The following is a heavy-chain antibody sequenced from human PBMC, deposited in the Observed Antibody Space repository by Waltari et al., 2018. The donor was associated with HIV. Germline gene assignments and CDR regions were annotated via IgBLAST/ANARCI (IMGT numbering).Heavy chain of an antibody. Sequence: QEHLVESGGGVVQPGRSLRLSCVTSGFTFRDYGCPWVRQAPGKGLEWLAAISYDGTNQYYAKSVRGRFIISRDDATNTVHLQMGSLRDEDTAMYFCAKDGRLRWYGDTGWLDSWGRGSQVTVSS. D-gene: IGHD3-10*01. V-gene: IGHV3-30*18. CDR3: AKDGRLRWYGDTGWLDS. CDR1: GFTFRDYG. CDR2: ISYDGTNQ. J-gene: IGHJ5*01.